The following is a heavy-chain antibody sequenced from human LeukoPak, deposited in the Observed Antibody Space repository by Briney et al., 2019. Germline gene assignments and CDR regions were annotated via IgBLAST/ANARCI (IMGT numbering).Heavy chain of an antibody. V-gene: IGHV1-2*02. CDR2: INPNSGGT. CDR1: GYTFTGYY. J-gene: IGHJ4*02. CDR3: ARDRTIFGVVIIGLFDY. D-gene: IGHD3-3*01. Sequence: ASVKVSCKASGYTFTGYYMHGVRQAPGQGLEWMGWINPNSGGTNYAQKFQGRVTMTRDTSISTAYMELSRLRSDETAVYYCARDRTIFGVVIIGLFDYWGQGTLVTVSS.